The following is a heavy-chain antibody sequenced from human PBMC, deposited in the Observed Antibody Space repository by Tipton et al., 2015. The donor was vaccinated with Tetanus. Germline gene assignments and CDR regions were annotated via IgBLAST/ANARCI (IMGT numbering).Heavy chain of an antibody. V-gene: IGHV4-34*09. Sequence: TLSLTCAVYGGSFSAYYWSWIRQSPGKGLELIGYIYYSGTSYISPSLTRRVSIAVDTSRNQFSLNLTSVTVADSAVYYCARGLAEDLNSLDLWGQGTLVTVSS. D-gene: IGHD1-14*01. J-gene: IGHJ5*02. CDR1: GGSFSAYY. CDR3: ARGLAEDLNSLDL. CDR2: IYYSGTS.